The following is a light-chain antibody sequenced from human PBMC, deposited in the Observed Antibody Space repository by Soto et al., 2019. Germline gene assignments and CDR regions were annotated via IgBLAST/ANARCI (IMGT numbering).Light chain of an antibody. CDR2: DAS. V-gene: IGKV3D-15*01. CDR3: QQRSNWPSIT. J-gene: IGKJ5*01. Sequence: EIVMTQSPVTLSVSPGERATLSCRASQSVSINLAWYQQKPGQAPRLLIYDASTRATGIPARFSGSGSGTEFTLTISSLQSKDFAVYYCQQRSNWPSITFGQGTRLEI. CDR1: QSVSIN.